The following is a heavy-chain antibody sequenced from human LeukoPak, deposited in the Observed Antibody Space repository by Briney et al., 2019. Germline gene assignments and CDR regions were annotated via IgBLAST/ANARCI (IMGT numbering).Heavy chain of an antibody. D-gene: IGHD1-7*01. CDR2: IPSDGGNR. J-gene: IGHJ4*02. CDR1: GFTFSPYS. CDR3: AREGELRDFFDS. V-gene: IGHV3-30*06. Sequence: GGSLRLSCAASGFTFSPYSMHWVRQAPGKGLEWVAFIPSDGGNRFYAASVKGRFTISRDNSKNTFYLQMNSLRAEDTAVYYCAREGELRDFFDSWGPGTLVTVSS.